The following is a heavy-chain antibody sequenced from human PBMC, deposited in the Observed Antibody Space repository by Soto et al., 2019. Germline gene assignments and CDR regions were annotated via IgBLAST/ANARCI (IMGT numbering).Heavy chain of an antibody. Sequence: QVQLVQSGAEVKKPGSSVKVSCKASGGTFSSYAISWVRQAPGQGLEWMGGIIPIFGTANYAQKFQGRVTITAAKSTSTAYMELRSLRSEDTAVYYCARGCSGGSCYYYYYGMDVWGQGTTVTVSS. V-gene: IGHV1-69*06. CDR1: GGTFSSYA. J-gene: IGHJ6*02. CDR3: ARGCSGGSCYYYYYGMDV. D-gene: IGHD2-15*01. CDR2: IIPIFGTA.